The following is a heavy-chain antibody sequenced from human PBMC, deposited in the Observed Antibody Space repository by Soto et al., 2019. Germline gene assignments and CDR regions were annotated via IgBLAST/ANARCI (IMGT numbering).Heavy chain of an antibody. Sequence: QVQLVESGGGVVQPGRSLRLSCAASGFTFSSYGMHWVRQAPGKGLEWVAVISYDGSNKHYADSVKGRFTISRDNSKNTLYLQMNSLRAEDTAVYYCAKTRQLWSGYGMDVWGQGTTVTVSS. CDR1: GFTFSSYG. CDR2: ISYDGSNK. CDR3: AKTRQLWSGYGMDV. V-gene: IGHV3-30*18. J-gene: IGHJ6*02. D-gene: IGHD5-18*01.